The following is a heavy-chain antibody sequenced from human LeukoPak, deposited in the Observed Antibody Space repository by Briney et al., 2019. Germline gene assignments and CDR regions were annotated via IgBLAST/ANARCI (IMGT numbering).Heavy chain of an antibody. D-gene: IGHD3-22*01. J-gene: IGHJ4*02. V-gene: IGHV4-34*01. CDR2: ISYSGGT. CDR3: VFKNYYDTSGYKD. CDR1: GGPFSTYY. Sequence: SETLSLTCAIYGGPFSTYYWGWIRQPPGKGLEWIGNISYSGGTYYNPSLKSRVIMSVDTSKNQCSLKLTSMTAADTAVYYCVFKNYYDTSGYKDWGQGTLVTVSS.